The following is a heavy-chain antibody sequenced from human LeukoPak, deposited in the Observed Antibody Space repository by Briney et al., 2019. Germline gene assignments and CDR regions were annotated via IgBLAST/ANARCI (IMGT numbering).Heavy chain of an antibody. CDR2: ISTSGST. Sequence: PSETLSLTCTVSGGSLSSYYWSWIRQPAGKGLESIGHISTSGSTNYNPSLKSRGTISVDTSKNQFSLKLSSVTAADTAVYYCARVRYSDSSVLTRKRSYYFDYWGQGTLVTVSS. D-gene: IGHD3-22*01. V-gene: IGHV4-4*07. CDR3: ARVRYSDSSVLTRKRSYYFDY. CDR1: GGSLSSYY. J-gene: IGHJ4*02.